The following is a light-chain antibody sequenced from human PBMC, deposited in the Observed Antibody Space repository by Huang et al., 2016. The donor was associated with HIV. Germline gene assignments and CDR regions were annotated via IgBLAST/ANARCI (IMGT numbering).Light chain of an antibody. V-gene: IGKV3-11*01. CDR3: QQRKYWPPIT. Sequence: ETVLTQSPATLSLSPGERATLSCRASQSVNSYLAWYQQKPGHTPRLLIYDASNRATGIPARFSGSGSGTDFTLTISSLEPEDFAVYYCQQRKYWPPITFGQGTRLEIK. CDR2: DAS. CDR1: QSVNSY. J-gene: IGKJ5*01.